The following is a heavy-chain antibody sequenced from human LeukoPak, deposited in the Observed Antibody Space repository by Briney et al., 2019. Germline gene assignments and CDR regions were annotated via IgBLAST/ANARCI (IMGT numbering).Heavy chain of an antibody. Sequence: GGSLRLSCAASGFTFSSYAMSWVRQAPGKGVEWVSAISGSGGSTYYADSVKGRFTISRDNSKNTLYLQMNSLRAEDTAAYYCAKAGYSSSWYYFDYWGQGTLVTVSS. J-gene: IGHJ4*02. V-gene: IGHV3-23*01. D-gene: IGHD6-13*01. CDR3: AKAGYSSSWYYFDY. CDR1: GFTFSSYA. CDR2: ISGSGGST.